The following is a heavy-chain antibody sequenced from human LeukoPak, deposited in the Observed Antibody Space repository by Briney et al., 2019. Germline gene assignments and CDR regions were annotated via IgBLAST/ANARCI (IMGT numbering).Heavy chain of an antibody. D-gene: IGHD6-13*01. CDR2: LNHSGST. Sequence: RASETLSLTCAVYGGSFSGYYWSWIRQPPGKGLEWIGELNHSGSTNYNPSLKSRVTISVDTSKNQFSLKLSSVTAADTAVYYCARGPDVYSSSWYGGGMDVWGQGTTVTVSS. CDR1: GGSFSGYY. CDR3: ARGPDVYSSSWYGGGMDV. V-gene: IGHV4-34*01. J-gene: IGHJ6*02.